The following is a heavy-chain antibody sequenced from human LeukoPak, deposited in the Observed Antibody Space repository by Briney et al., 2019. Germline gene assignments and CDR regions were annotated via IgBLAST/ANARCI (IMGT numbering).Heavy chain of an antibody. CDR3: ARDGGYDSSGYYWRSDY. CDR1: GFPFSSYW. CDR2: IRQDGSEK. V-gene: IGHV3-7*03. Sequence: GGSLRLSCVASGFPFSSYWMSWVRQAPGKGLEWVANIRQDGSEKYYVDSVKGRFTISRDNAKNSLYLQMNSLRAEDTAVYYCARDGGYDSSGYYWRSDYWGQGTLVTVSS. J-gene: IGHJ4*02. D-gene: IGHD3-22*01.